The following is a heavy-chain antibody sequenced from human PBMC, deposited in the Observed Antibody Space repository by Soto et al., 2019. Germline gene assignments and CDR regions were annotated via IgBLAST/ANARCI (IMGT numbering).Heavy chain of an antibody. CDR3: AKVLVFTIRAGFDY. D-gene: IGHD3-3*01. V-gene: IGHV3-23*01. Sequence: EVQLLESGGGLVQPGGSLILSCAGSGFTFSSYAMSWVLQAPGKGLEWCSAITGSGGSTYYAESVKGRFPASRNNSKNALKLQMNSLTAEDATVYYCAKVLVFTIRAGFDYWGLGTLVTVTS. CDR1: GFTFSSYA. J-gene: IGHJ4*02. CDR2: ITGSGGST.